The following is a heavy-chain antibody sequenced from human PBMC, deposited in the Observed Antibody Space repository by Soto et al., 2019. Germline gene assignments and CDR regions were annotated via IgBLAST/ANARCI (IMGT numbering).Heavy chain of an antibody. CDR3: ARAYGLGAFDI. D-gene: IGHD3-10*01. J-gene: IGHJ3*02. CDR2: IFYRWST. V-gene: IGHV4-59*08. CDR1: GGSISSYY. Sequence: QVQLQESGPGLVKPSETLSLTCTVSGGSISSYYWSWIRQPPGKGLECIGYIFYRWSTNYNPSLKSRVTISVDTSKNQFSLKLSSVTAADTAVYYCARAYGLGAFDIWGQGTMVTVSS.